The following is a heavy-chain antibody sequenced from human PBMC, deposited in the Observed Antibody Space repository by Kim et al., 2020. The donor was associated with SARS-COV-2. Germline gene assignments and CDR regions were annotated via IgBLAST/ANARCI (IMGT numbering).Heavy chain of an antibody. D-gene: IGHD2-15*01. V-gene: IGHV5-51*01. J-gene: IGHJ4*02. CDR1: GYSFANYW. CDR3: ARASLAATEDLDY. CDR2: IYPGDSDT. Sequence: GESLKISCKGSGYSFANYWIGWVRQMPGKCLEWMGIIYPGDSDTRYSPSFQGQVTISADKSISTAYLQWSRLETSDTAIYYCARASLAATEDLDYWGQGTLVSVSS.